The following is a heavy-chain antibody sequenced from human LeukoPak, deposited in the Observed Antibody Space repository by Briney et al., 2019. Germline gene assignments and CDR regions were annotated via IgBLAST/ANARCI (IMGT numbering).Heavy chain of an antibody. CDR2: IIPIFGTA. J-gene: IGHJ4*02. Sequence: SVKVSCKASGGTFSGYAISWVRQAPGQGLEWMGGIIPIFGTANYAQKFQGRVTITADKSTSTAYMELSSLRSEDTAVYYCARGRGWPRYYFDYWGQGTLVTVSS. D-gene: IGHD6-19*01. CDR1: GGTFSGYA. CDR3: ARGRGWPRYYFDY. V-gene: IGHV1-69*06.